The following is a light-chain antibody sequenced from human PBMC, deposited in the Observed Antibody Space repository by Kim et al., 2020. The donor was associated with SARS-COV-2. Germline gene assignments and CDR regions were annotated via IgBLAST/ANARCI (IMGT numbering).Light chain of an antibody. CDR3: QAWDSSTASYV. J-gene: IGLJ1*01. V-gene: IGLV3-1*01. Sequence: PGQTASITCSGDRLGDKYACWYQQKPSQSPVLVIYQDSKRPSGIPERFSGSNSGNTATLTISGTQAMDEADYYCQAWDSSTASYVFGTGTKVTVL. CDR1: RLGDKY. CDR2: QDS.